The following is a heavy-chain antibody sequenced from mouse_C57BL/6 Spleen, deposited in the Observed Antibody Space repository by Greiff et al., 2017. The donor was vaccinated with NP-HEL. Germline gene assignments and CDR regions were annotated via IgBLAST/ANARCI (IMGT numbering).Heavy chain of an antibody. CDR2: IDPETGGT. V-gene: IGHV1-15*01. J-gene: IGHJ3*01. CDR3: TRDHYGSVVAD. D-gene: IGHD1-1*01. CDR1: GYTFTDYE. Sequence: VQLHQSGAELVRPGASVTLSCKASGYTFTDYEMHWVKQTPVHGLEWIGAIDPETGGTAYNQKFKGKAILTADKSSSTAYMELRSLTSEDSAVYYCTRDHYGSVVADWGQGTLVTVSA.